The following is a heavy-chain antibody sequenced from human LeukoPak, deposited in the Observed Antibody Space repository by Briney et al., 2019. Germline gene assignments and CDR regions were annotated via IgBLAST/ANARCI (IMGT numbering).Heavy chain of an antibody. J-gene: IGHJ4*02. Sequence: PGGSLRLSCAASGFTFSNYAMSWVRQAPGKGLEWVSAISGSGDSTYYADSVKGRFTISRDNSKNTLYLQMNSLGAEDTAVYYCARVVPPTDYGSGSYFWDPYYFDYWGQGTLVTVSS. CDR3: ARVVPPTDYGSGSYFWDPYYFDY. CDR2: ISGSGDST. CDR1: GFTFSNYA. V-gene: IGHV3-23*01. D-gene: IGHD3-10*01.